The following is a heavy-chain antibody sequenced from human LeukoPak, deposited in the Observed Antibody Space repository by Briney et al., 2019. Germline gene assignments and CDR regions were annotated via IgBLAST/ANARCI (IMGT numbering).Heavy chain of an antibody. CDR1: GFAFRSYE. D-gene: IGHD6-19*01. V-gene: IGHV3-48*03. CDR3: VAGEDLDY. CDR2: ISSSGSTI. J-gene: IGHJ4*02. Sequence: PGGSLRLSCAASGFAFRSYEMNWGRQAPGKGLEWVSYISSSGSTIYYAEFVKGRFTISRDNAKNSLYLQMNSLRAEDTAVYFPVAGEDLDYWGQGTLVTVSS.